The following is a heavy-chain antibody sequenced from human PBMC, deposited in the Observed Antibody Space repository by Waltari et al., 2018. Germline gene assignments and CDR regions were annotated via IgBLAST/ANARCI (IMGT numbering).Heavy chain of an antibody. D-gene: IGHD3-16*01. CDR2: IRAYNGNT. CDR3: ARVGGGIQMTNNAFDI. CDR1: GYTFTSYG. V-gene: IGHV1-18*01. Sequence: QVQLVQSGAEVKKPGASVKVSCKASGYTFTSYGISWVRQAPGQGLEWMGWIRAYNGNTNDAQKLQGRVTITTDTSPSTVYMELRSLRSDDTAVYDCARVGGGIQMTNNAFDIWGQGTMVTVSS. J-gene: IGHJ3*02.